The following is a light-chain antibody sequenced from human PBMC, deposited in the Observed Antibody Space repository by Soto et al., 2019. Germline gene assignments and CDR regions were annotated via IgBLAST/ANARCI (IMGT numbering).Light chain of an antibody. CDR1: QTISSW. Sequence: DIPMTQSPSTLSGSVGDRVTITCRASQTISSWLAWYQQKPGKAPKLLLFAASTLVGGVPSRFSGRAPGTELTSNMSSMQADDFASYYGHQYYTDCTLSQGT. CDR2: AAS. CDR3: HQYYTDCT. V-gene: IGKV1-5*01. J-gene: IGKJ2*02.